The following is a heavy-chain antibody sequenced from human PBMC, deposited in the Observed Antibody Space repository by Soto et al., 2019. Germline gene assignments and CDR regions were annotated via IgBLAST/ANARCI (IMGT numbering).Heavy chain of an antibody. CDR1: GYTFTGYY. CDR2: INPNSGGT. D-gene: IGHD3-22*01. V-gene: IGHV1-2*02. Sequence: ASVKVSCKASGYTFTGYYMHWVRQAPGQGLEWMGWINPNSGGTNYAQKFQGRVTMTRDTSISTAYMELSRLRSDDTAVYYCARCRLYDSSGYYLSKNWFDPWGQGTLVTRLL. J-gene: IGHJ5*02. CDR3: ARCRLYDSSGYYLSKNWFDP.